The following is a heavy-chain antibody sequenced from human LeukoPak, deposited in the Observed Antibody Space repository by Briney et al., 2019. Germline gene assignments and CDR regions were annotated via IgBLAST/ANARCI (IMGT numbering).Heavy chain of an antibody. CDR3: ARVLNGWELQPFDS. CDR1: GYSFIDYY. V-gene: IGHV1-2*02. J-gene: IGHJ4*02. D-gene: IGHD1-26*01. Sequence: ASVKVSCKTSGYSFIDYYIHWVRQAPGQGLEWMGWINPNSGGTNYAQKFRGRVTMTRDTSISTAYMELSGLRSDDTAVYYCARVLNGWELQPFDSWGQGTLVTVSS. CDR2: INPNSGGT.